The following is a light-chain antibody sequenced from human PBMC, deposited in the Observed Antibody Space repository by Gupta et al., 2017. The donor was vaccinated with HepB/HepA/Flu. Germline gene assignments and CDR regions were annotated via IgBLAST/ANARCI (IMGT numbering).Light chain of an antibody. CDR2: EAS. V-gene: IGKV3-11*01. CDR3: QQRSNWSLT. J-gene: IGKJ4*02. CDR1: QSIRSY. Sequence: ETVFTQSPATLSHSPGERATLSCRASQSIRSYLAWYQQRPGQAPKLLIYEASSRATGIPARFSGSGSGTDFTLTISSLEPEDFAIYYCQQRSNWSLTFGGGTKVEIK.